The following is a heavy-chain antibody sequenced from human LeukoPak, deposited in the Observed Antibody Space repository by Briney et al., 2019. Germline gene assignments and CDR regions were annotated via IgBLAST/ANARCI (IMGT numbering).Heavy chain of an antibody. CDR1: GFTFSSHS. CDR2: ISSSGASI. J-gene: IGHJ4*02. V-gene: IGHV3-21*01. CDR3: APICSGGNCFQTRFDY. Sequence: PGGALRLSFAASGFTFSSHSMNWVRQAPGKGLEWVSFISSSGASIYYADSVKGRFTVSRDNAKNSLYLQMNSLGVEDTAMYYCAPICSGGNCFQTRFDYWGQGTLVTVSS. D-gene: IGHD2-15*01.